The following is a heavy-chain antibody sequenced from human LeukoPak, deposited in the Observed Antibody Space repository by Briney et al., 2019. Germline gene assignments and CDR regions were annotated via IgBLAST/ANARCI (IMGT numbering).Heavy chain of an antibody. V-gene: IGHV3-21*01. CDR3: ARASSIHLWSPFDY. J-gene: IGHJ4*02. CDR2: ISSSSSYI. Sequence: GGSLRLSCAASGFTFSSYSMNWVRQAPGKGLEWVSSISSSSSYIYYADSVKGRFTISRDNAKNSLYLQMKSLRAEDTAVYYCARASSIHLWSPFDYWGQGTLVTVSS. CDR1: GFTFSSYS. D-gene: IGHD5-18*01.